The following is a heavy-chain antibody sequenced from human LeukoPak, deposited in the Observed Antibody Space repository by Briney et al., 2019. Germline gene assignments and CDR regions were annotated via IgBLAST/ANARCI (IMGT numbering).Heavy chain of an antibody. CDR3: ATSRYYLDY. CDR2: ISGSGDTM. Sequence: GGSLRLSCAASGFKFSDYYMSWVRQAPGRGLEWVSSISGSGDTMRYADSVEGRFTISRDNAKNSVFLQINSLRAEDTANYYCATSRYYLDYWGQGTLVT. D-gene: IGHD3-16*02. CDR1: GFKFSDYY. J-gene: IGHJ4*02. V-gene: IGHV3-11*01.